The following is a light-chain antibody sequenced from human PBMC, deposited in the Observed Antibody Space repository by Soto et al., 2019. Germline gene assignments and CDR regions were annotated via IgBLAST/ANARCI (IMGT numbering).Light chain of an antibody. CDR3: QQYYSYPRT. CDR1: QAISSY. V-gene: IGKV1-8*01. Sequence: AIRMTQSPSSFSASTGDRLTITCRASQAISSYLAWYQQKPGKAPKLLIYAASTLQSGVPSRFSGSGSGTDFTLTISCLQSEDFATYYWQQYYSYPRTFGQGTKVDIK. J-gene: IGKJ1*01. CDR2: AAS.